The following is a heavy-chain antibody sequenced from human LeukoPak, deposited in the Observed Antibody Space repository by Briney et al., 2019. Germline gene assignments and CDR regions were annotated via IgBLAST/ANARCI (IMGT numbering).Heavy chain of an antibody. V-gene: IGHV3-48*01. J-gene: IGHJ3*02. CDR1: GFTFSTYS. D-gene: IGHD3-22*01. CDR2: ISGSSSSSDGGAK. Sequence: PGGSLRLSCTASGFTFSTYSMNWVRQAPGRGLEWVSYISGSSSSSDGGAKQYADSVKGRFTISRDNSKNTLYLLMNSLRAEDTAVYYCAKLPYNYDSSGSYYTDGFDMWGQGTMVTVSS. CDR3: AKLPYNYDSSGSYYTDGFDM.